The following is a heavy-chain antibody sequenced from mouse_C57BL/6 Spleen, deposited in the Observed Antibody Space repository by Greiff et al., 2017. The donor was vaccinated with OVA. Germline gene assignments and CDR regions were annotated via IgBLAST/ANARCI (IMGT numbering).Heavy chain of an antibody. CDR3: ARSRDGYYGFAY. CDR1: GYAFSSYW. Sequence: QVQLKQSGAELVKPGASVKISCKASGYAFSSYWMNWVKQRPGKGLEWIGQIYPGDGDTNYNGKFKGKATLTADKSSSTAYMQLSSLTSEDSAVYFCARSRDGYYGFAYWGQGTLVTVSA. CDR2: IYPGDGDT. V-gene: IGHV1-80*01. J-gene: IGHJ3*01. D-gene: IGHD2-3*01.